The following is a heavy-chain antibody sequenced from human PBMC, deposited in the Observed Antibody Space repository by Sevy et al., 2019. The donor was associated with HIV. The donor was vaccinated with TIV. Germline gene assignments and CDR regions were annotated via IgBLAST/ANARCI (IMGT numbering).Heavy chain of an antibody. V-gene: IGHV3-7*01. D-gene: IGHD3-10*01. CDR3: ANKGGSRPNDAFDT. Sequence: GGSLRLSCVASGFSFSWYWMSWVRQTPEKGLEWVANIRQDGSEKNYVDSVKGRFTISRDNAKNSLYLQMNGLRAEDTAVYYCANKGGSRPNDAFDTWARGQWSPSPQ. J-gene: IGHJ3*02. CDR2: IRQDGSEK. CDR1: GFSFSWYW.